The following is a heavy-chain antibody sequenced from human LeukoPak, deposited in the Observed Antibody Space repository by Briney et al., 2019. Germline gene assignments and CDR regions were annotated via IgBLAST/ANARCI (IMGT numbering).Heavy chain of an antibody. CDR3: ASDPLWFGETHAFDI. V-gene: IGHV3-66*01. CDR2: IYSGGST. CDR1: GFTVSSIY. D-gene: IGHD3-10*01. Sequence: GGSLRLSCAASGFTVSSIYMSWVRQAPGKGLEWVSVIYSGGSTYYADSVKGRFTISRDNSKNTLYLQMNSLRAEDTAVYYCASDPLWFGETHAFDIWGQGTMVTVSS. J-gene: IGHJ3*02.